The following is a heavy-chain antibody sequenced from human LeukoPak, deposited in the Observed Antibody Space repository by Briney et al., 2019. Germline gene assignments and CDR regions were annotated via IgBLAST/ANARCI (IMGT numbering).Heavy chain of an antibody. D-gene: IGHD6-13*01. CDR2: ISYDGSNK. CDR1: GFTFSSYG. J-gene: IGHJ4*02. V-gene: IGHV3-30*18. Sequence: GGSLRLSCAASGFTFSSYGMHWVRQAPGKGLEWVVVISYDGSNKYYADSVKGRFTISRDNTKNTLYLQMNSLRAEDTAVYYCAKDWEAAEGWGQGTLVTVSS. CDR3: AKDWEAAEG.